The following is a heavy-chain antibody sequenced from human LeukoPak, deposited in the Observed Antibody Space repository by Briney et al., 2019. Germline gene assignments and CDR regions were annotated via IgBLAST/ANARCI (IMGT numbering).Heavy chain of an antibody. CDR2: INHSGST. J-gene: IGHJ4*02. V-gene: IGHV4-34*01. Sequence: SETLSLTCAVYGGSFSGYYWSWIRQPPGKGLEWIGEINHSGSTNYNPSLKSRVTISVDMSKNQFSLKLSSVTAADTAVYYCARRRGGAYYFDYWGQGTLVTVSS. CDR1: GGSFSGYY. CDR3: ARRRGGAYYFDY.